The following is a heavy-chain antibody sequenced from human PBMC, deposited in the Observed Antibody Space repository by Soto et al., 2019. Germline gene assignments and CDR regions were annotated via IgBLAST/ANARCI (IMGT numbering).Heavy chain of an antibody. CDR3: VRDYTEMGWGAY. J-gene: IGHJ4*02. CDR1: GFLFSSYW. Sequence: EVQLVESGGDLVQPGGSLRLSCEISGFLFSSYWMSWVRQAPGKGLEWVAHINQDGNEKYYVDSVKGRFTISRDNAKNSLYLQMNTLRAEDTAVYYCVRDYTEMGWGAYWGQGTLVTVSS. D-gene: IGHD3-16*01. CDR2: INQDGNEK. V-gene: IGHV3-7*04.